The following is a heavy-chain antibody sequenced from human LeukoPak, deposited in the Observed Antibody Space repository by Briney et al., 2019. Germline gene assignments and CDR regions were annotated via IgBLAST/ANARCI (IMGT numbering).Heavy chain of an antibody. CDR2: IIPIFGTA. J-gene: IGHJ6*02. V-gene: IGHV1-69*13. CDR1: GGTFSSYA. D-gene: IGHD6-19*01. Sequence: ASVKVSCKASGGTFSSYAISWVRQAPGQGLEWMGGIIPIFGTANYAQKFQGRVTITADESTSTAYMELSSLRSEDTAVYYCARVISSGWYVFYYGMDVWGQGTTVTVFS. CDR3: ARVISSGWYVFYYGMDV.